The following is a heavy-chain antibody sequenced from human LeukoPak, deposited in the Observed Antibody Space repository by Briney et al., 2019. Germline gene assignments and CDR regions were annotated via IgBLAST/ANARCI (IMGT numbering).Heavy chain of an antibody. V-gene: IGHV4-61*01. CDR1: GGSSSSSSYY. CDR2: IYYTGAT. CDR3: TRDAEISGYTWYNWFDP. J-gene: IGHJ5*02. Sequence: SETLSLTCTVSGGSSSSSSYYWSWIRQPPGKGLEWLGYIYYTGATKYNPSLESRVTISVDTSKSQFSLQLSSVTAADTAVYYCTRDAEISGYTWYNWFDPWGQGILVTVSS. D-gene: IGHD3-22*01.